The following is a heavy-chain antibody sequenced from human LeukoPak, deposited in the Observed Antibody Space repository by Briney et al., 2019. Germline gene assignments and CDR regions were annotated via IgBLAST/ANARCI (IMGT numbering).Heavy chain of an antibody. CDR2: ISAYNGNT. Sequence: ASVKVSCKASGYTFTGYYMHWVRQAPGQGLEWMGWISAYNGNTNYAQKLQGRVTMTTDTSTSTAYMELRSLRSDDTAVYYCARVEGYCSGGSCYYYYYYMDVWGKGTTVTISS. D-gene: IGHD2-15*01. J-gene: IGHJ6*03. V-gene: IGHV1-18*04. CDR1: GYTFTGYY. CDR3: ARVEGYCSGGSCYYYYYYMDV.